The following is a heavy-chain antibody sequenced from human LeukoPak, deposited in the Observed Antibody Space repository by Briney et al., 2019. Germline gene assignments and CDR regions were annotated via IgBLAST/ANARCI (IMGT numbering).Heavy chain of an antibody. CDR2: VSPHSGDT. J-gene: IGHJ6*03. Sequence: GASVKVSCKASGYTFTSNGIYRVRQAPGQGLEWMGWVSPHSGDTSYAQKFQDRATMTADTSTSTAYMELRSLRSDDTAVYYCAREIVAGRGYYSYYMDVWGSGTTVTVSS. CDR1: GYTFTSNG. D-gene: IGHD3-22*01. CDR3: AREIVAGRGYYSYYMDV. V-gene: IGHV1-18*01.